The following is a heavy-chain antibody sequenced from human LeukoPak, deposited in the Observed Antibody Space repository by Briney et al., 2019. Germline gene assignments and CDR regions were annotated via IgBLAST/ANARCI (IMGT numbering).Heavy chain of an antibody. V-gene: IGHV3-23*01. J-gene: IGHJ4*02. Sequence: GGSLRLSCAASGFTFSTHSMYWVRQAPGKGLEWVSSIGGSGGSTYYADSVKGRFTISRDNSKNTLYLQMNSLRAEDTAVYYCAKVETAAAATLRGFDYWGQGTLVTVSS. CDR1: GFTFSTHS. D-gene: IGHD6-13*01. CDR3: AKVETAAAATLRGFDY. CDR2: IGGSGGST.